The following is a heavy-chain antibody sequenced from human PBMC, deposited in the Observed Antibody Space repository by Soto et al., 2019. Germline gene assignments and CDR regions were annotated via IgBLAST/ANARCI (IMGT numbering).Heavy chain of an antibody. CDR1: GYTFTSYG. V-gene: IGHV1-18*01. CDR2: INAYNGNT. Sequence: ASVKVSCKASGYTFTSYGISWVRQAPGQGLEWMGWINAYNGNTNYAQKLQGRVTMTTDTSTSTAYMELRSLRSDDTAVYYCASRSSSSYYYYYGMDVWGQGTTVTVSS. CDR3: ASRSSSSYYYYYGMDV. D-gene: IGHD6-6*01. J-gene: IGHJ6*02.